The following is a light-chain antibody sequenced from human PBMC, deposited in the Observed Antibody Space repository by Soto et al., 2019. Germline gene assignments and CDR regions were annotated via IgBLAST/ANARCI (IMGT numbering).Light chain of an antibody. CDR2: AAS. Sequence: DLQMTQSPSSLSASVGDRVTITCRASQSISSYLNWYQQKPGKAPKLLIYAASSLQSGVPSRFSCSGSGTDFNLTISSLQPEDFASYYCQQSYSTPGTFGQGTKVEIK. CDR3: QQSYSTPGT. V-gene: IGKV1-39*01. J-gene: IGKJ1*01. CDR1: QSISSY.